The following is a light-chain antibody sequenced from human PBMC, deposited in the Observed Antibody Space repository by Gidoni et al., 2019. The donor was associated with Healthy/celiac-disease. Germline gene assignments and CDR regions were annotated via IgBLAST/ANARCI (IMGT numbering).Light chain of an antibody. CDR1: SSNIGGGYD. V-gene: IGLV1-40*01. J-gene: IGLJ3*02. Sequence: QPVLTQPPSVSGAPVQRVTISCTGSSSNIGGGYDIHWYQQLPGTAPKVLIYGNSNRPSGVPDRFSGSKSGTSASLAITGLQAEDEADYYCQSYDSSLSGWVFGGGTKLTVL. CDR3: QSYDSSLSGWV. CDR2: GNS.